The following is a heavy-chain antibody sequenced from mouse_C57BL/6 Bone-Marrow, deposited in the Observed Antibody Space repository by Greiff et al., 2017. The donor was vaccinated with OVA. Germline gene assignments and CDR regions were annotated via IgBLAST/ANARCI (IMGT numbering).Heavy chain of an antibody. D-gene: IGHD2-4*01. V-gene: IGHV1-54*01. J-gene: IGHJ4*01. CDR1: GYAFTNYL. Sequence: QVQLQQSGAELVRPGTSVKVSCKASGYAFTNYLIEWVKQRPGQGLEWIGVINPGSGGTNYNEKFKGKATLTADKSSSTAYMQLSSLTSEDSAVYFCARWIYYDYDVGAMDYWGQGTSVTVSS. CDR2: INPGSGGT. CDR3: ARWIYYDYDVGAMDY.